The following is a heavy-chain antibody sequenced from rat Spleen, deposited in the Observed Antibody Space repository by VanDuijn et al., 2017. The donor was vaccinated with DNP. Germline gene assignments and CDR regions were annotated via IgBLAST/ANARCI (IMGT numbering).Heavy chain of an antibody. D-gene: IGHD1-6*01. J-gene: IGHJ2*01. CDR1: GFTLSDYY. V-gene: IGHV5-22*01. Sequence: EVRLVESGGDLVQPGGSLKVSCVASGFTLSDYYMAWVRQAPTKGLEWVAYISYDGDSYYRDSVKGRFTISRDIAKNTLYLQMISLRSEDMATYYCARHVLPLRIWDYWGQGVMVTVSS. CDR2: ISYDGDS. CDR3: ARHVLPLRIWDY.